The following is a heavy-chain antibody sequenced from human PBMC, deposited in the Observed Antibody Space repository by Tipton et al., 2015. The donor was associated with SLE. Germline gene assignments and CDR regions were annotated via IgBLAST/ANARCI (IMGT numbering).Heavy chain of an antibody. D-gene: IGHD3-22*01. V-gene: IGHV4-59*12. CDR3: ARGLGYYDSSGYYYRSYYFDY. J-gene: IGHJ4*02. CDR2: IYYSGST. CDR1: CVSISSYY. Sequence: TLSLTCTVSCVSISSYYWSWIRQPPGTGLEWIGYIYYSGSTNYNPPLKSRVTISVDTSKNQFSLKLSSVTAADTAVYYCARGLGYYDSSGYYYRSYYFDYGGQGTLVIVSS.